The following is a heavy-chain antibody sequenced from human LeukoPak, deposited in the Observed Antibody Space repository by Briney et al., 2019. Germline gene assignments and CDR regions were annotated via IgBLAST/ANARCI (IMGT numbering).Heavy chain of an antibody. J-gene: IGHJ4*02. CDR3: ARGPADYNKLKPGDRDGYNYKSKRTPFDY. V-gene: IGHV4-59*12. Sequence: NSSETLSLTCTVSGGSISSYYWSWIRQPPGKGLEWIGYIYYSGSTNYNPSLKSRVTISVDTSKNQFSLKLSSVTAADTAVYYCARGPADYNKLKPGDRDGYNYKSKRTPFDYWGQGTLVTVSS. CDR2: IYYSGST. CDR1: GGSISSYY. D-gene: IGHD5-24*01.